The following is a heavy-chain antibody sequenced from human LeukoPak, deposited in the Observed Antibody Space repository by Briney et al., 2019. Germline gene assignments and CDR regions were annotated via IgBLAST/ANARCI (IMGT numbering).Heavy chain of an antibody. CDR2: IRSSNSYI. Sequence: GGSLRLSCAASGFTFSSYSMNWVRQAPGKGLEWVSSIRSSNSYIYYADSVKGRFTISRDNAKNSLYLQMNSLRAEDTALYYCAREGARDSSGYYADAFDIWGQGTMVTVSS. V-gene: IGHV3-21*01. D-gene: IGHD3-22*01. J-gene: IGHJ3*02. CDR1: GFTFSSYS. CDR3: AREGARDSSGYYADAFDI.